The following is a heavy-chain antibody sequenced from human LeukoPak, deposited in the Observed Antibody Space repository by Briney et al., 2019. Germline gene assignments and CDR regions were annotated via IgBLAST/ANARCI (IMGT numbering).Heavy chain of an antibody. D-gene: IGHD1-26*01. CDR3: ARGFGAYYFDY. CDR1: GGSISSYY. Sequence: PSETLSLTCTVSGGSISSYYWSWIRQPPGKGLEWIGYIYYSGSTNYNPSLKSRVTISVDTSKNQFSLKLSSVTAADTAVYYCARGFGAYYFDYWGQGTLVTVS. V-gene: IGHV4-59*01. J-gene: IGHJ4*02. CDR2: IYYSGST.